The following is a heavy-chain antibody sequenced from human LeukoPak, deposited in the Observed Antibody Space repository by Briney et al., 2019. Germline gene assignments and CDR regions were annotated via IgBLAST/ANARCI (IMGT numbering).Heavy chain of an antibody. V-gene: IGHV3-48*03. CDR2: ISSSGSTI. J-gene: IGHJ5*02. Sequence: GGSLRLSCAASGFTFSSYEMNWVRQAPGKGLEWVSYISSSGSTIYYADSVKGRFTISRDNAKNSLYLQMNSLRAEDTAVYYCARSPRSGSGSWFDPWGQGTLVSVSS. CDR3: ARSPRSGSGSWFDP. D-gene: IGHD3-22*01. CDR1: GFTFSSYE.